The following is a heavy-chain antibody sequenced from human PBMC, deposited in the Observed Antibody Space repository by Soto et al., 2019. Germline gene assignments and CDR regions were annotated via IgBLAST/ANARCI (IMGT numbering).Heavy chain of an antibody. V-gene: IGHV3-23*01. D-gene: IGHD2-21*02. CDR1: GFTVSKYV. CDR3: TKRGSDSYSRREDWLDP. J-gene: IGHJ5*02. CDR2: IVGSGGTT. Sequence: DVQLLESGGGFVQPGGSLRLSCSASGFTVSKYVMTWVRQAPGQGLEWVSSIVGSGGTTYYADSVKGRFTISRDNSKNTVSLQMNGLRGEDTAIYCCTKRGSDSYSRREDWLDPWGQGTLVTVSS.